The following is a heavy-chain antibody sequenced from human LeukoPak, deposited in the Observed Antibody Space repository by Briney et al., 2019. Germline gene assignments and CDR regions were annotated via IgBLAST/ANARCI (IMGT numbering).Heavy chain of an antibody. CDR2: VGGRGDST. J-gene: IGHJ4*02. V-gene: IGHV3-23*01. D-gene: IGHD1-1*01. Sequence: GGSLRLSCAASGFTFSSYAMSWVRQAPGKGLEWVSVVGGRGDSTYYADSVKGRFTISRDNSHNTLSLQMHSLRAEDTAVYYCAKDLHWNDVRPYYFDYWGQGTLVTVSS. CDR3: AKDLHWNDVRPYYFDY. CDR1: GFTFSSYA.